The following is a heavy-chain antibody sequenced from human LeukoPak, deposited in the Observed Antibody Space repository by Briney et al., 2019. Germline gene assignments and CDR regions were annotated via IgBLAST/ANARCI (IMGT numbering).Heavy chain of an antibody. CDR1: GGSISSGDYY. CDR3: ASYTYYYDSSGYYYQRPFDY. V-gene: IGHV4-30-4*01. D-gene: IGHD3-22*01. CDR2: IYYSGST. Sequence: SQTLSLTCTVSGGSISSGDYYWSWIRQPPGKGLEWIGYIYYSGSTYYNPSLKSRVTISVDTSKNQFSLKLSSVTAADTAVYYCASYTYYYDSSGYYYQRPFDYWGQGTLVTVSS. J-gene: IGHJ4*02.